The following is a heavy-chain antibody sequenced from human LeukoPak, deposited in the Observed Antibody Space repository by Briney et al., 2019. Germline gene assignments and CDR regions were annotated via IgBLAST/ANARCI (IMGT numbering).Heavy chain of an antibody. CDR2: IYYSGST. D-gene: IGHD4-17*01. Sequence: SETLSLTCTVSGGSISSSSYYWGRIRQPPGKGLEWIGSIYYSGSTYYNPSLKSRVTISVDTSKNQFSLKLSSVTAADTAVYYCAGRNYGDTPLEAFDIWGQGTMVTVSS. CDR3: AGRNYGDTPLEAFDI. CDR1: GGSISSSSYY. J-gene: IGHJ3*02. V-gene: IGHV4-39*07.